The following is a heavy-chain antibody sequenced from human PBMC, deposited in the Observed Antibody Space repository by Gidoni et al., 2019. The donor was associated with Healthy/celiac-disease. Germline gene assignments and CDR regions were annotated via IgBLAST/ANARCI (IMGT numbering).Heavy chain of an antibody. CDR1: GFTFSSYD. CDR3: ARGKMGDGYNYWFDY. CDR2: IGTAGDT. J-gene: IGHJ4*02. Sequence: EVQLVESGVGLVQPGVSLRLSCAASGFTFSSYDMHWVRQAKGKGLEWVSAIGTAGDTYYPGSVKGRFTISRENAKNSLYLQMNSLRAGDTAVYYCARGKMGDGYNYWFDYWGQGTLVTVSS. D-gene: IGHD5-12*01. V-gene: IGHV3-13*04.